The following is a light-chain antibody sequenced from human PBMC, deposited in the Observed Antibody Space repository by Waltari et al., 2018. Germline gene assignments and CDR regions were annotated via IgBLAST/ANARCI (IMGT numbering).Light chain of an antibody. J-gene: IGLJ2*01. CDR3: SSYTSSSTLDVV. CDR1: SSDVGGYHY. CDR2: EVS. V-gene: IGLV2-14*01. Sequence: QYALTQPASVSGSPGQSSTISCNGTSSDVGGYHYVSGYQQHPGKAPKLMIYEVSNLPSGFSMRVSGSNAGNTASLTISGLQAEHEADYYCSSYTSSSTLDVVFGGGTKLTVL.